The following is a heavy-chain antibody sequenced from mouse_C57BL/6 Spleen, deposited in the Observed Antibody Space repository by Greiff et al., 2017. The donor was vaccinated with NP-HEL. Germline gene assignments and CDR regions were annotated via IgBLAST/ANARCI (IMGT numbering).Heavy chain of an antibody. V-gene: IGHV1-53*01. CDR1: GYTFTSYW. Sequence: VQLKQPGTELVKPGASVNLSCKASGYTFTSYWMHWVKQRPGQGLEWIGNINPSNGGTNYNEKFKSKATLTVDKSSSTAYMQLSSLTSEDSAVYYCAREDYGSSYEGDDWGQGTTLTVSS. CDR2: INPSNGGT. CDR3: AREDYGSSYEGDD. J-gene: IGHJ2*01. D-gene: IGHD1-1*01.